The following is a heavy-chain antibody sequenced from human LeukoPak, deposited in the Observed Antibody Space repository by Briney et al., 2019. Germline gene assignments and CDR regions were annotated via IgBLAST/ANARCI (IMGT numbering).Heavy chain of an antibody. D-gene: IGHD1-26*01. CDR1: GYTFTGYF. Sequence: ASVKVSCKASGYTFTGYFIHWVRQAPGQRLEWMGWINAGNGNTKYSQEFQGRVTITRDTSASTAYMELSSLRSEDMAVYYCAASVGATSDAFDIWGQGTMVTVSS. CDR3: AASVGATSDAFDI. CDR2: INAGNGNT. V-gene: IGHV1-3*03. J-gene: IGHJ3*02.